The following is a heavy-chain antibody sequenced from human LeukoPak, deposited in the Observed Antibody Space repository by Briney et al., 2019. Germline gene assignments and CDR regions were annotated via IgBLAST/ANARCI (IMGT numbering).Heavy chain of an antibody. Sequence: GGSLRLSCAASGFTFSSYAMSWVRQAPGKGLEWVAVIWYDGSNKYCADSVKGRFTISRDNSKNTLYLQMNSLRAEDTAVYYCAKVGPLEWLLSLDYWGQGTLVTVSS. CDR3: AKVGPLEWLLSLDY. V-gene: IGHV3-33*08. D-gene: IGHD3-3*01. CDR1: GFTFSSYA. CDR2: IWYDGSNK. J-gene: IGHJ4*02.